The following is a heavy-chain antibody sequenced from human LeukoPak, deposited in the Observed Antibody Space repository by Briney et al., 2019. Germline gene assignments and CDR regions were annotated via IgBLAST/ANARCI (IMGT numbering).Heavy chain of an antibody. CDR3: AREDLAAAGFDY. CDR2: IYTSGST. V-gene: IGHV4-4*07. Sequence: SETLSLTCTVSGGSISSYYWSWIRQPAGKGLEWIGRIYTSGSTNYNPSLKSRVTISVDKSKNQFSLKLSSVTAADTAVYYYAREDLAAAGFDYWGQGTLVTVSS. J-gene: IGHJ4*02. CDR1: GGSISSYY. D-gene: IGHD6-13*01.